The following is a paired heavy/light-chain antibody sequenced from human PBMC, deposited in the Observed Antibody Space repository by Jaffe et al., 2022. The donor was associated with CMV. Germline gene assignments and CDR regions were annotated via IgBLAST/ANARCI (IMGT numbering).Heavy chain of an antibody. CDR3: AKLVGYCSGGSCYAPVYFDY. V-gene: IGHV3-23*01. D-gene: IGHD2-15*01. J-gene: IGHJ4*02. CDR2: ISGSGGST. Sequence: EVQLLESGGGLVQPGGSLRLSCAASGFTFSSYAMSWVRQAPGKGLEWVSAISGSGGSTYYADSVKGRFTISRDNSKNTLYLQMNSLRAEDTAVYYCAKLVGYCSGGSCYAPVYFDYWGQGTLVTVSS. CDR1: GFTFSSYA.
Light chain of an antibody. CDR1: ALPKQY. V-gene: IGLV3-25*03. CDR3: QSADSSGTYFVV. Sequence: SYELTQPPSVSVSPGQTARITCSGDALPKQYAYWYQQKPGQAPVLVIYKDSERPSGIPERFSGSSSGTTVTLTISGVQAEDEADYYCQSADSSGTYFVVFGGGTKLTVL. J-gene: IGLJ2*01. CDR2: KDS.